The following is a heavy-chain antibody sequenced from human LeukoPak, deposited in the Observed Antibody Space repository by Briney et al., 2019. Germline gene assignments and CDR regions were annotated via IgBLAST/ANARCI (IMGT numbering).Heavy chain of an antibody. J-gene: IGHJ5*02. Sequence: SETLSLTCAVYGGSFSGYYWSWIRQPPGKGLEWIGYIYYSGSTNYNPSLKSRVTISVDTSKNQFSLKLSSVTAADTAVYYCARGGSGWYDPNWFDPWGQGTLVTVSS. CDR2: IYYSGST. D-gene: IGHD6-19*01. CDR3: ARGGSGWYDPNWFDP. V-gene: IGHV4-59*01. CDR1: GGSFSGYY.